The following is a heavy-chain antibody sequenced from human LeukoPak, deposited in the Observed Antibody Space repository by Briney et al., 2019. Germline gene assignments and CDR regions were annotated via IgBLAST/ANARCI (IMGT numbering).Heavy chain of an antibody. CDR2: INPNSGGT. J-gene: IGHJ4*02. CDR1: GYTFTGYY. V-gene: IGHV1-2*02. CDR3: ARDHRRSIAAAARVVGY. D-gene: IGHD6-13*01. Sequence: ASVKASCKASGYTFTGYYMHWVRQAPGQGLEWMGWINPNSGGTNYAQKFQGRVTMTRDTSISTAYMELSRLRSDDTAVYYCARDHRRSIAAAARVVGYWGQGTLVTVSS.